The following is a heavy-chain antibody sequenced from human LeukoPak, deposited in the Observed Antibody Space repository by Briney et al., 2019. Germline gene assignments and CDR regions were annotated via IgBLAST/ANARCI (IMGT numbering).Heavy chain of an antibody. CDR3: AKSFGDFYQNYYYYYMDV. Sequence: GGSLRLSCAASGFTFSSYAMSWVRQAPGKGLEWVSAISGSGGSTYYADSVKGRFTISRDNSKDTLYLQMNSLRAEDTAVYYCAKSFGDFYQNYYYYYMDVWGKGTTVTVSS. J-gene: IGHJ6*03. D-gene: IGHD3-10*01. CDR2: ISGSGGST. V-gene: IGHV3-23*01. CDR1: GFTFSSYA.